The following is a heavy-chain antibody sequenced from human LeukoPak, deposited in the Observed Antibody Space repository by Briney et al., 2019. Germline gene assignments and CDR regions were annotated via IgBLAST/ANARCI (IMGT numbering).Heavy chain of an antibody. J-gene: IGHJ4*02. D-gene: IGHD2-15*01. CDR2: ISAYSGNT. CDR3: ARDCSGGSCYVY. V-gene: IGHV1-18*01. CDR1: GYTFTSYV. Sequence: ASVKVSCKASGYTFTSYVISWVRQAPGQGLEWMGWISAYSGNTNYAQKLQGRVTMTTDTSTSTAYMELRSLRSGDTAVYYCARDCSGGSCYVYWGQGTLVTVSS.